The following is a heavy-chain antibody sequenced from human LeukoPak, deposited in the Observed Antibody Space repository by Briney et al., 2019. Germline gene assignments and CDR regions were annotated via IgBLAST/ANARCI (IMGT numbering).Heavy chain of an antibody. Sequence: ASVQVSCKASGYTFTSYYMHWVRQPPGQGLEWMGIINPSGGSTSYAQKLQGRVTMTRDTSTSTVYMELSSLRSEDTAVYYCARDVSEIAVAGLAGWGQGTLVTVSS. D-gene: IGHD6-19*01. CDR3: ARDVSEIAVAGLAG. V-gene: IGHV1-46*01. CDR1: GYTFTSYY. J-gene: IGHJ4*02. CDR2: INPSGGST.